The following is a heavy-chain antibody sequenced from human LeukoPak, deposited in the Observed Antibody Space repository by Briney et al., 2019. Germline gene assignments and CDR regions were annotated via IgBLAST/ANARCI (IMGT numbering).Heavy chain of an antibody. CDR1: GYTFTSYT. V-gene: IGHV1-18*01. CDR3: ARAARYSSSWYPAFDI. D-gene: IGHD6-13*01. J-gene: IGHJ3*02. CDR2: ISAYNGHT. Sequence: ASVKVSCKAFGYTFTSYTITWVRQAPGQGLEWMGWISAYNGHTNYAQKLQGRVTMTTDTSTSTAYMELRSLRSDDTAVYYCARAARYSSSWYPAFDIWGQGTMVTVSS.